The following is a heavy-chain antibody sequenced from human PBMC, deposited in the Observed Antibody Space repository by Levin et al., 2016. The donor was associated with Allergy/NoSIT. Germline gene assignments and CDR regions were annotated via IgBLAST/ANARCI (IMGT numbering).Heavy chain of an antibody. Sequence: SETLSLTCTVSGGSISSSSYYWGWIRQPPGKGLEWIGSIYYSGSTYYNPSLKSRVTISVDTSKNQFSLKLSSVTAADTAVYYCARHYCSSTSCYNWFDPWGQGTLVTVSS. V-gene: IGHV4-39*01. CDR1: GGSISSSSYY. CDR2: IYYSGST. CDR3: ARHYCSSTSCYNWFDP. J-gene: IGHJ5*02. D-gene: IGHD2-2*01.